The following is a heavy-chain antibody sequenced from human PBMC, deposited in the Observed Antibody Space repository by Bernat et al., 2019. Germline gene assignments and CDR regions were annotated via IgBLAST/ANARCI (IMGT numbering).Heavy chain of an antibody. J-gene: IGHJ6*02. D-gene: IGHD3-10*01. CDR1: GYTFTSYG. CDR2: ISAYNGNT. CDR3: ARVERSSIFGGGDV. Sequence: VGGGAGVKKPGGSVKGCCKASGYTFTSYGISWVRQAPGQGLEWMGWISAYNGNTNYAQKLQGRVTMTTDTSTSTAYMELRSLRSDDTAVYYCARVERSSIFGGGDVWGQGTTVTVSS. V-gene: IGHV1-18*01.